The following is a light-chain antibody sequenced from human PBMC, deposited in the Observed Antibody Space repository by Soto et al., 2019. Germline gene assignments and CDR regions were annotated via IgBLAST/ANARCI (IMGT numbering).Light chain of an antibody. V-gene: IGKV1-5*03. J-gene: IGKJ4*01. CDR2: KAS. Sequence: DIQMTQSPSTLSASVGDRVTITCRASQTISSCMAWYQQKPGKAPKLLIYKASTLESGVPSRFSGSGSGTEFTLTISSLQPDDFATYYCQEYNSCSLTFGGGTKVEIK. CDR1: QTISSC. CDR3: QEYNSCSLT.